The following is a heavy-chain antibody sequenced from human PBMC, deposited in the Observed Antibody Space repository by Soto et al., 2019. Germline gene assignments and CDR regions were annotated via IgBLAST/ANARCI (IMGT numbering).Heavy chain of an antibody. Sequence: VQLVESGGGVVQPGRSLRLSCAASGFTFSSYGMHWVRQAPGKGLEWVAVIWYDGSNKYYADSVKGRFTISRDNSKNTLYLQMNSLRAEDTAVYYCARETVVTVYYFDYWGQGTLVTVSS. CDR3: ARETVVTVYYFDY. J-gene: IGHJ4*02. V-gene: IGHV3-33*01. CDR2: IWYDGSNK. CDR1: GFTFSSYG. D-gene: IGHD2-15*01.